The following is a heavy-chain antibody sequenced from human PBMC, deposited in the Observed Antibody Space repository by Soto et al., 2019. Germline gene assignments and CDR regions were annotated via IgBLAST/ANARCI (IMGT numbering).Heavy chain of an antibody. Sequence: QVQLVQSGAEVKKPGSSVKVSCTASGGAFIRYGISWVRQAPGQGLEWMGGIIPIFGSPNYAQRFKGRVTVSADISKNTSYMTLSSLKYEDTAVYSCAGPPNDQEDYYNGMEVWGQGTPVTVSS. D-gene: IGHD2-8*01. J-gene: IGHJ6*02. V-gene: IGHV1-69*06. CDR2: IIPIFGSP. CDR3: AGPPNDQEDYYNGMEV. CDR1: GGAFIRYG.